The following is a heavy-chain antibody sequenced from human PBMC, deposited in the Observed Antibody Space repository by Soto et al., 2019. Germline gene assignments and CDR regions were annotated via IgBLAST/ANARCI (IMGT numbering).Heavy chain of an antibody. CDR3: ARQESGTDY. Sequence: QVQLVESGGGVVQPGRSLRLSCAGAGFTFSSYGMNWVRQAPGKGPEWLAIISNDGSSTHYADSVKGRFTISRDNSRSTLYLQMNSLIVEDTAVYYCARQESGTDYWGQGTLVTVSS. V-gene: IGHV3-30*03. J-gene: IGHJ4*02. CDR1: GFTFSSYG. CDR2: ISNDGSST. D-gene: IGHD1-26*01.